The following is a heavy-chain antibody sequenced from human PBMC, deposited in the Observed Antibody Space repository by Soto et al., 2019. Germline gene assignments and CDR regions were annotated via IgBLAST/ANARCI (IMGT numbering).Heavy chain of an antibody. V-gene: IGHV3-30*18. CDR3: AKAHSRGYYYGMDV. J-gene: IGHJ6*02. CDR2: ISYDGSNK. CDR1: GFTFSSYG. Sequence: QVQLVESGGGVVQPGRSLRLSCAASGFTFSSYGMHWVRQAPGKGLEWVAVISYDGSNKYYADSVKGQFSISRDNSKNTLYLQMNSLSAEDTAVYYCAKAHSRGYYYGMDVWGQGTTVTVSS. D-gene: IGHD6-13*01.